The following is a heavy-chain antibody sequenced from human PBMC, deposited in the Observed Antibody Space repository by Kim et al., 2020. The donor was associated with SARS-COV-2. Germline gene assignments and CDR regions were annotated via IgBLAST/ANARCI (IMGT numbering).Heavy chain of an antibody. CDR3: ARGYDILTGYFSLDY. V-gene: IGHV3-48*02. CDR1: GFTFSSYS. Sequence: GGSLRLSCAASGFTFSSYSMNWVHQAPGKGLEWVSYISSSSSTIYYADSVKGRFTISRDNAKNSLYLQMNSLRDEDTAVYYCARGYDILTGYFSLDYWGQGTLVTVSS. J-gene: IGHJ4*02. CDR2: ISSSSSTI. D-gene: IGHD3-9*01.